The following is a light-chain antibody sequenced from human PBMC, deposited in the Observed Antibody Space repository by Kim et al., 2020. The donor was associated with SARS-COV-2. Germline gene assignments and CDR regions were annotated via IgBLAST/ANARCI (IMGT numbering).Light chain of an antibody. CDR3: QQFHTWPPIT. CDR1: QTINTN. V-gene: IGKV3-15*01. CDR2: GAS. Sequence: EILVTQSPATLSAFLGESATFSCRASQTINTNVAWYQQRPGQAPRLLIYGASTRVTGVPPRFSGSGSGTEFTLTIDSLQSEDSGFYFCQQFHTWPPITFGQGTRLGIK. J-gene: IGKJ5*01.